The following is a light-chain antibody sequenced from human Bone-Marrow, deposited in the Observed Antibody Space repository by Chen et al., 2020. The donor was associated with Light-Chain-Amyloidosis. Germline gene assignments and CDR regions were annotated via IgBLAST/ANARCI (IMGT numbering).Light chain of an antibody. CDR2: EVT. J-gene: IGLJ1*01. Sequence: QSALTQPASVSGSPGQSITIPCTGTSSDVGGDNHVSWYQQHPDKAPKLMIYEVTNRPSWVPERFSGSKSDNTASLTISGLQTEDEADYFCSSYTITNTIVFGSGTRVTVL. CDR1: SSDVGGDNH. CDR3: SSYTITNTIV. V-gene: IGLV2-14*01.